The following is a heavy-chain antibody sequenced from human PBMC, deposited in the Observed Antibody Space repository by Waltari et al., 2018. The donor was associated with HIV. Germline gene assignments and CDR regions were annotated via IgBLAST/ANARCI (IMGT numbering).Heavy chain of an antibody. CDR1: GYTLSEYG. D-gene: IGHD2-21*02. CDR2: ISTSNGDT. CDR3: ARTNYGGDSLSFDY. J-gene: IGHJ4*02. Sequence: QVQLVQSGDEVKKPGASVKVSCKASGYTLSEYGISWVREAPGQGLEWMGWISTSNGDTNYAQKFQGRVTLTTGTSTNTGYMDLRNLGFDDTAVYFCARTNYGGDSLSFDYWGQGTVITVSS. V-gene: IGHV1-18*01.